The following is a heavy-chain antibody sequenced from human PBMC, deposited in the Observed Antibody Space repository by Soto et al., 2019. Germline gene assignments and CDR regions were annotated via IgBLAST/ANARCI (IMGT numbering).Heavy chain of an antibody. CDR2: INHSGST. CDR3: ATDCSSSSCYVAGMDV. D-gene: IGHD2-2*01. Sequence: QVQLQESGPGLVKPSGTVSLTCAVSGGSISSSNWWSWVRQPPGKGLEWIGEINHSGSTNYNPSLKSRVTMSVDRSKNQFSPRLSSVTAADTAVYYFATDCSSSSCYVAGMDVWGQGTTVTVSS. J-gene: IGHJ6*02. CDR1: GGSISSSNW. V-gene: IGHV4-4*02.